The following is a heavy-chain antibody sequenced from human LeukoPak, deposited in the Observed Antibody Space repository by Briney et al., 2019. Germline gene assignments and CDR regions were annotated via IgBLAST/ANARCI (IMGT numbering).Heavy chain of an antibody. CDR1: GFTFTTYG. Sequence: GRSLRLSCAASGFTFTTYGTHWVRQAPGKGLEWVAVIWNDGTNTYYADSVKGRFTISRDNSKNMLYLQMNSLRAEDTAVYYCARGLYCTSTSCYFGGGNYYYYMDVWGKGTTVTVSS. CDR3: ARGLYCTSTSCYFGGGNYYYYMDV. CDR2: IWNDGTNT. V-gene: IGHV3-33*01. J-gene: IGHJ6*03. D-gene: IGHD2-2*01.